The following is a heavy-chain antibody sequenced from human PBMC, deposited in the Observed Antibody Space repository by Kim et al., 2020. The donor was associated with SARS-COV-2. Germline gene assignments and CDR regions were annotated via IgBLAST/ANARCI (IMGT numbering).Heavy chain of an antibody. D-gene: IGHD3-16*01. V-gene: IGHV3-30*02. Sequence: VKGRFTIARDTAKKTLYLQMNSLRGEDTAVYYCAKVRESLHRYCHDALDVWGQGTTVSVSS. CDR3: AKVRESLHRYCHDALDV. J-gene: IGHJ6*02.